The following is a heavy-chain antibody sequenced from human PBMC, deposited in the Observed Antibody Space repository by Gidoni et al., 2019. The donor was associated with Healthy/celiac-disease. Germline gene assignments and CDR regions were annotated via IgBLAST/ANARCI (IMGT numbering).Heavy chain of an antibody. D-gene: IGHD3-16*01. CDR2: IIHSGST. Sequence: QVQLQQWGAGLLKPSETLSLTCAVYGGSFSGYYCSWIRQPPGKGLEWIGKIIHSGSTNYNPYLKSRVTISVDTSKNQFSLKLSSVTAADTAVYYCARGGKLRPPMITFGVSYDYWGQGTLVTVSS. V-gene: IGHV4-34*01. CDR1: GGSFSGYY. CDR3: ARGGKLRPPMITFGVSYDY. J-gene: IGHJ4*02.